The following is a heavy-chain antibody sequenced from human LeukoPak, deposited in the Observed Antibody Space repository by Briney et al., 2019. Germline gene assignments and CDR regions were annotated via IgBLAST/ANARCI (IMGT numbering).Heavy chain of an antibody. D-gene: IGHD1-26*01. J-gene: IGHJ3*02. V-gene: IGHV3-11*06. CDR3: ARDQVGANDAFDI. Sequence: PGGSLRLSCAASGFTFSDSYMTWVRQAPGKGVEWVAYISGSGHDINYSDSVKGRFTISRDNAKNSLYLQMNSLRAEDTAVYYCARDQVGANDAFDIWGQGTMVTVSS. CDR2: ISGSGHDI. CDR1: GFTFSDSY.